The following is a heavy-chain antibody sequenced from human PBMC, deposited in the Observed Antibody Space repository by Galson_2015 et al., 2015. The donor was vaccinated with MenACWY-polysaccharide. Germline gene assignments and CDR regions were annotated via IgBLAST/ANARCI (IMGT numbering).Heavy chain of an antibody. V-gene: IGHV3-53*01. CDR3: ASLTIA. CDR2: IHNTGNT. D-gene: IGHD3-10*01. J-gene: IGHJ4*02. CDR1: GFTVSSNY. Sequence: SLRLSCAVSGFTVSSNYMTWVRQAPGKGLEWVSVIHNTGNTYYADSVKGRFTISRGNSKNTLYLQMNSLRAEDTAVYYCASLTIAWVQGTLVTVSS.